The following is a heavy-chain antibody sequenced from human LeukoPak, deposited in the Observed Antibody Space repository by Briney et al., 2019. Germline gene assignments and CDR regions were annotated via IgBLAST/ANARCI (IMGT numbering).Heavy chain of an antibody. Sequence: SETLSLTCTVSGGSISSYYWSWIRQPPGKGLEWIGYIYYSGSTNYNPSLKSRVTISVDTSKNQFSLKLSPVTAADTAVYYCARGIAGGDFWSGYYNYYYYGMDVWGQGTTVTVSS. CDR1: GGSISSYY. V-gene: IGHV4-59*01. CDR2: IYYSGST. D-gene: IGHD3-3*01. J-gene: IGHJ6*02. CDR3: ARGIAGGDFWSGYYNYYYYGMDV.